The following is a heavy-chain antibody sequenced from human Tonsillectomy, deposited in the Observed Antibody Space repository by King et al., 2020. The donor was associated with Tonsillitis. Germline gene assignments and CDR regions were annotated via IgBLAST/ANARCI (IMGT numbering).Heavy chain of an antibody. CDR1: GYTFTSYG. D-gene: IGHD4-17*01. CDR3: AGERIDYAFDH. J-gene: IGHJ4*02. V-gene: IGHV1-18*01. Sequence: QLVQSGAEVKKPGASVKVSCKASGYTFTSYGISWVRQAPGQGLEWMGWISAYNGNTKYAQRFQGRVTMTTDTPTGTAYMELRSLRSDDTAVYYCAGERIDYAFDHWGQGTLVTVSS. CDR2: ISAYNGNT.